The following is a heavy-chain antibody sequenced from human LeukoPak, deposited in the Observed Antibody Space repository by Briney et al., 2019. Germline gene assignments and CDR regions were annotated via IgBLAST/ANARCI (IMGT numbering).Heavy chain of an antibody. V-gene: IGHV3-23*05. Sequence: GGSLRLSCAASGFTFSDSVMSWVRQAPGKGLEWVAAISSTGYTDNADSLKGRFSISRDNSKDTLYLQMNSLRVDDTAVYYCARRTAGAKDLWGKGTTVTVSA. CDR1: GFTFSDSV. J-gene: IGHJ6*04. D-gene: IGHD6-19*01. CDR3: ARRTAGAKDL. CDR2: ISSTGYT.